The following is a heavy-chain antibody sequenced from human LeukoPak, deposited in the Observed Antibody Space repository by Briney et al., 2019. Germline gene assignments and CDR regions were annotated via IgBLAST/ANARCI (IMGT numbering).Heavy chain of an antibody. J-gene: IGHJ4*02. CDR1: GGSFSGYY. V-gene: IGHV4-34*01. CDR2: INHSGST. D-gene: IGHD6-19*01. Sequence: SETLSLTCAVYGGSFSGYYWSWIPQPPGKGLEWIGEINHSGSTNYNPSLKSRVTISVDTSKNQFSLKLSSVTAADTAVYYCARGPNSSGWYVNYWGQGTLVTVSS. CDR3: ARGPNSSGWYVNY.